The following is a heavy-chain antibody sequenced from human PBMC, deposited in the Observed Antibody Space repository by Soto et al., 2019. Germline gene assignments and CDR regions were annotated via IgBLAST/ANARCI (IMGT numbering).Heavy chain of an antibody. D-gene: IGHD3-22*01. Sequence: ASVKVSCKASGYTFTSYGISWVRQAPGQGLEWMGWISAYNGNTNYAQKLQGRVTMTTDTSTSTAYMELRSLRSDDTAVYYCARTYYYDSSGYYRGPNWFDPWGQGTLVTVS. CDR2: ISAYNGNT. CDR3: ARTYYYDSSGYYRGPNWFDP. V-gene: IGHV1-18*01. CDR1: GYTFTSYG. J-gene: IGHJ5*02.